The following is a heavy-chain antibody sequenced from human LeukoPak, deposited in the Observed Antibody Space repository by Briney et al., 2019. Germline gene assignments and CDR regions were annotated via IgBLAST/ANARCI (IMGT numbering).Heavy chain of an antibody. V-gene: IGHV4-59*01. D-gene: IGHD1-1*01. J-gene: IGHJ4*02. Sequence: PSETLSLTCTVSGGSISSYYWSWIRQPPGKGLEWIGYIYYSGSTNYNPSLKSRVTIPVDTSKNQFSLKLSSVTAADTAVYYCARYQLGGFDYWGQGTLVTVSS. CDR1: GGSISSYY. CDR3: ARYQLGGFDY. CDR2: IYYSGST.